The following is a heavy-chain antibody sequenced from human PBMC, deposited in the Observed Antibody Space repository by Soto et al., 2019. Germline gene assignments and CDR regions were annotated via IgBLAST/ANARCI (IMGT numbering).Heavy chain of an antibody. Sequence: EVYLLESGGGLVQPGGSLRLSCAASGFTFNTYAMSWVRQAPGKGLEWVSTISDSGGRTYYAASVEGRFTISRDNSKNTLYLLMNSLSAEDTALYYCAKFHGSGTYYNFPDYWGQGTLVTVSS. CDR2: ISDSGGRT. CDR3: AKFHGSGTYYNFPDY. V-gene: IGHV3-23*01. D-gene: IGHD3-10*01. J-gene: IGHJ4*02. CDR1: GFTFNTYA.